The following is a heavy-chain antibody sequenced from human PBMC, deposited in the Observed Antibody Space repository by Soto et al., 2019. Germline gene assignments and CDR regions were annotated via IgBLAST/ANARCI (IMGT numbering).Heavy chain of an antibody. CDR3: AAVDDFWSGPYYFDY. J-gene: IGHJ4*02. D-gene: IGHD3-3*01. CDR1: GFTFTSSA. CDR2: IVVGGGNT. Sequence: SVKVSCKASGFTFTSSAVQWVRQARGQRLEWIGWIVVGGGNTNYAQKFQERVTITRDMSTSTAYMELSSLRSEDTAVYYCAAVDDFWSGPYYFDYWGQGTLVTVSS. V-gene: IGHV1-58*01.